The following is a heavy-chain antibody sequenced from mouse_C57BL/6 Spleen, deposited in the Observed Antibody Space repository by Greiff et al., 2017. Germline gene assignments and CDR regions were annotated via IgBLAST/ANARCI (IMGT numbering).Heavy chain of an antibody. CDR1: GYTFTSYW. V-gene: IGHV1-62-3*01. CDR3: AREGALTTVARDYAMDY. CDR2: IDPNSGGT. J-gene: IGHJ4*01. Sequence: QVQLQQPGAELVKPGASVKLSCKASGYTFTSYWMHWVKQRPGRGLEWIGRIDPNSGGTKYNAKFKSKATLTVDQPSSASYIPLSRLTSEDSAVYFCAREGALTTVARDYAMDYWGQGTSVTVSS. D-gene: IGHD1-1*01.